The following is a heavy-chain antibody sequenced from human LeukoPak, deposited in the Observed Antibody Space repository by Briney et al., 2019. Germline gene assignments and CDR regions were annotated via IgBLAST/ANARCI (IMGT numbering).Heavy chain of an antibody. V-gene: IGHV3-73*01. J-gene: IGHJ5*02. Sequence: GGSLRLSCAASGFDFSGSAIHWVRQASGKGLEWVGRIRSKALAHATAYGAPVKGRFTVSRDDSKNTAYLQMNNLRTEDTAVYYCSRASQVGATAESWGRGTLVTVSS. CDR2: IRSKALAHAT. CDR3: SRASQVGATAES. CDR1: GFDFSGSA. D-gene: IGHD1-26*01.